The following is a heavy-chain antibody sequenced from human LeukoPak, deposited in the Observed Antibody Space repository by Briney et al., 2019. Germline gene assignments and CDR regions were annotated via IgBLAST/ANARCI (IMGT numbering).Heavy chain of an antibody. CDR3: TKALMVRGVVSGAFDI. Sequence: GGSLRLSCAASGFTFSSYAMSWVRQAPGKGLEWVSAISGSGGGTYYADSVKSRFTISRDNSKNTLYLQMNSLRAEDTAVYYCTKALMVRGVVSGAFDIWGQGTMVTVSS. V-gene: IGHV3-23*01. CDR2: ISGSGGGT. D-gene: IGHD3-10*01. CDR1: GFTFSSYA. J-gene: IGHJ3*02.